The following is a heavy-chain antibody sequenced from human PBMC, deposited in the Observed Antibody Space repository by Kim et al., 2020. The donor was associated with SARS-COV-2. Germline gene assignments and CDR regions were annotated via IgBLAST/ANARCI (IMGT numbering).Heavy chain of an antibody. J-gene: IGHJ4*02. Sequence: QKFQGRVAITADESTSTAYMELSSLRSEDTAVYYCARGPPPSGYSFNFDYWGQGTLVTVSS. V-gene: IGHV1-69*01. CDR3: ARGPPPSGYSFNFDY. D-gene: IGHD5-18*01.